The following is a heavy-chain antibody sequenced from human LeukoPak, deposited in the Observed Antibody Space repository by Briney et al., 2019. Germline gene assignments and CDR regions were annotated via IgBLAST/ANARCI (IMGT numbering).Heavy chain of an antibody. CDR1: GFTFSGSD. CDR3: SRRMFAADWHLDL. J-gene: IGHJ5*02. D-gene: IGHD3-10*02. CDR2: IKTKAESYAT. Sequence: PGGSLRLSCAASGFTFSGSDIHWVRQASGKGLEWIGRIKTKAESYATAYVVSVKGRFTISRDDSKNTAFLQMNSLKTEDTAVYYCSRRMFAADWHLDLWGQGTLVTVSS. V-gene: IGHV3-73*01.